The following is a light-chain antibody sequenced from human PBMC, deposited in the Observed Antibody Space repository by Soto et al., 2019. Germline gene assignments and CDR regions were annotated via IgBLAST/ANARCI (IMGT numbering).Light chain of an antibody. J-gene: IGLJ3*02. V-gene: IGLV2-8*01. CDR1: SSDVGGYNY. Sequence: QSALTQPPSASGSPGQSVTISCTGTSSDVGGYNYVSWYQQHPGKAPKLMIYEVSKRPSGVPDRFSGSKSGNTASLTVSGLKVGDEADYYCTSYAGRNNGVFGGGTKLTVL. CDR2: EVS. CDR3: TSYAGRNNGV.